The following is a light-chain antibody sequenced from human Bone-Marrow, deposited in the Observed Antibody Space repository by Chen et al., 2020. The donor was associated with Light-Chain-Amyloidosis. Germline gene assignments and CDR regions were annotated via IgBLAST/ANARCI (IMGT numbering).Light chain of an antibody. CDR3: SSYTMTDTLV. J-gene: IGLJ1*01. V-gene: IGLV2-14*01. CDR2: EVT. Sequence: QSALTQPASVSGSPGQSITISRTGTSSDVGGYNHVSWYQQHPDKAPKLMIYEVTNRPSWVPDRFSDSKSDNTASLTISGLQTEDEADYFCSSYTMTDTLVFGSGTRVTVL. CDR1: SSDVGGYNH.